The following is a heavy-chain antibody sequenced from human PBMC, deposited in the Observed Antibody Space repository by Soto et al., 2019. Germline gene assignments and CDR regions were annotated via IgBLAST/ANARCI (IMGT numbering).Heavy chain of an antibody. Sequence: EVQLLESGGGLVQPGGSPRLSCAASGFTFSSYAMSWVRQAPGKGLEWVSAISGSGGSTYNADSVKGRFTISRDNSKNTLYLQMNSLRAEDTAVYYCAKDWYNWNSRGAFDYWGQGTLVTVSS. V-gene: IGHV3-23*01. CDR3: AKDWYNWNSRGAFDY. J-gene: IGHJ4*02. CDR1: GFTFSSYA. D-gene: IGHD1-7*01. CDR2: ISGSGGST.